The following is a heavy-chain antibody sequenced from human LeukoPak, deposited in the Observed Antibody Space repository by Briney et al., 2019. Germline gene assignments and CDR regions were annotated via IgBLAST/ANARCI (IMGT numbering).Heavy chain of an antibody. CDR2: ISWNSGSI. CDR3: AKDSGSYSTSFDY. Sequence: PGRSLRPSCAASGFTFDDYAMHWVRQAPGKGLEWVSGISWNSGSIGYADSVEGRFTISRDNAKNSLYLQMNSLRAEDMALYYCAKDSGSYSTSFDYWGQGTLVTVSS. D-gene: IGHD1-26*01. CDR1: GFTFDDYA. V-gene: IGHV3-9*03. J-gene: IGHJ4*02.